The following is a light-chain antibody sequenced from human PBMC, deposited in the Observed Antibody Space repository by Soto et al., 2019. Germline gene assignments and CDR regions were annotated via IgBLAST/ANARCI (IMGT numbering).Light chain of an antibody. CDR2: GSS. Sequence: EIVLTQSPATLSLSPGERGSLSCRARQSVSSDLAWYQQKPGQAPRLLMYGSSTRATGIPARFTGSGSGTDGTEFTLTISSLQSEDFAVYYCQQGRTFGQGTKVDIK. CDR3: QQGRT. CDR1: QSVSSD. V-gene: IGKV3-11*01. J-gene: IGKJ1*01.